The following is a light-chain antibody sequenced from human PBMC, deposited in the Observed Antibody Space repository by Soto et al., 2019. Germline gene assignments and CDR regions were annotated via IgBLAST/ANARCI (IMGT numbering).Light chain of an antibody. V-gene: IGLV1-40*01. CDR2: GSS. J-gene: IGLJ2*01. CDR1: SSNLGATYG. CDR3: QSYDSSLSGVG. Sequence: QAVVTQPPSVSGAPGQRVTISCTGSSSNLGATYGVQWYQQLPGTAPKLLIYGSSDRPSGVPDRFSGSKSGTSASLAINGLQAEDEADYYCQSYDSSLSGVGFGGGTKLTVL.